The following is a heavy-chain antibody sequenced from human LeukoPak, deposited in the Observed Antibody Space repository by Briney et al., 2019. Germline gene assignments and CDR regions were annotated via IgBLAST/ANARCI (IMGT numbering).Heavy chain of an antibody. Sequence: GASVKVSXKASGGTFRSYAISWVRQAPGQGLEWMGGIIPIFGTANYAQKFQGRVTITTDESTSTAYMELSSLRSEDTAVYYCARVVAEGPYYYYMDVWGKGTTVTVSS. CDR1: GGTFRSYA. CDR2: IIPIFGTA. J-gene: IGHJ6*03. CDR3: ARVVAEGPYYYYMDV. V-gene: IGHV1-69*05.